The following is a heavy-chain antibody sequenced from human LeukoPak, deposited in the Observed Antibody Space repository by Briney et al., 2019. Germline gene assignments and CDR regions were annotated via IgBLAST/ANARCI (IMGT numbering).Heavy chain of an antibody. CDR3: ARGDPRVGATDY. CDR2: ISSSGSTI. V-gene: IGHV3-48*03. J-gene: IGHJ4*02. D-gene: IGHD1-26*01. Sequence: GGSLRLSCAASGFTFSSYEMNWVRQAPGKGLEWVSYISSSGSTIYYADSVKGRFTISRDNAKNSMYQQMNSLRAEDTAVYYCARGDPRVGATDYWGQGTLVTVSS. CDR1: GFTFSSYE.